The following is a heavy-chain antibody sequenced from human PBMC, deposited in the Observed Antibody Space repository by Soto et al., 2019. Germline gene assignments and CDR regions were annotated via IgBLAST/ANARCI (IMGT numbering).Heavy chain of an antibody. CDR2: ISGSGGST. D-gene: IGHD3-10*01. V-gene: IGHV3-23*01. CDR3: AKGAHRLLWFGESHPYNWFDP. Sequence: GGSLRLSCAASGFTFSSYAMSWVRQAPGKGLEWVSAISGSGGSTYYADSVKGRFTISRDNSKNTLYLQMNRLRAEDTAVYYCAKGAHRLLWFGESHPYNWFDPWGQGTLVTVSS. CDR1: GFTFSSYA. J-gene: IGHJ5*02.